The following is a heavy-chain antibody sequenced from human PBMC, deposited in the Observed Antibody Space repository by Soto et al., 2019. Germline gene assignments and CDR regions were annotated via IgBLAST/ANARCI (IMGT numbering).Heavy chain of an antibody. CDR1: GGSITSSY. Sequence: QVQLQESGPGLVKPSETLSLTCTVSGGSITSSYWNWIRQSPGRGLEWIGYFYHTGSADYNPSLKSRVTMSVDTSKNQFSLKLSSVTAADTAVYYCARWSTDWNAFDFWGQGTLVTVSS. V-gene: IGHV4-59*01. D-gene: IGHD1-1*01. CDR2: FYHTGSA. CDR3: ARWSTDWNAFDF. J-gene: IGHJ4*02.